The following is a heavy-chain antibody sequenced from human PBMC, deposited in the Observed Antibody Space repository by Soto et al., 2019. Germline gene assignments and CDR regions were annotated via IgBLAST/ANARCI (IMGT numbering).Heavy chain of an antibody. CDR2: IWSDGSNK. CDR3: ARNYHDFWRGFFDY. Sequence: QVQLVESGGGVVQPGRSLRLSCAASGFTFSSYGMHWVRQVSGKGLEWVAVIWSDGSNKNYADSVKGRFTISRDNSKNTLYLQMDSLRGEDTAVYYCARNYHDFWRGFFDYWGQGTLVTVSS. CDR1: GFTFSSYG. J-gene: IGHJ4*02. D-gene: IGHD3-3*01. V-gene: IGHV3-33*01.